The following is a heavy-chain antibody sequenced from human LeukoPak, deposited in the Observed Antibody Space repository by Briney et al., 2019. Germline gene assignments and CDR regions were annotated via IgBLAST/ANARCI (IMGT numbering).Heavy chain of an antibody. CDR3: ARMYYHDNSGHYENWFDP. V-gene: IGHV1-8*01. CDR1: GYTFTSYD. J-gene: IGHJ5*02. D-gene: IGHD3-22*01. CDR2: MNPNNGNT. Sequence: GASVKVSCKASGYTFTSYDINWVRQASGQGLEWMGWMNPNNGNTGYAQKFQGRVTMTRNTSISTAYMELSSLRSEDTAVYYCARMYYHDNSGHYENWFDPWGQGTLVTVSS.